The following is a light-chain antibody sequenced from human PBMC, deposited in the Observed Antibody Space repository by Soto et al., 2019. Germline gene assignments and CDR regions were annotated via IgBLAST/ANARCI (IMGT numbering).Light chain of an antibody. CDR2: EAS. CDR1: QSIGNW. CDR3: QQYNSYWYS. V-gene: IGKV1-5*03. J-gene: IGKJ2*03. Sequence: DIPMTQSPSTLSAFIGDRVTITCRASQSIGNWLAWYQQKLGKAPKLLIYEASSLETGVSSRFSGSGSGTEFTLTISSLQPDDFATYYCQQYNSYWYSFGQGTKLEIK.